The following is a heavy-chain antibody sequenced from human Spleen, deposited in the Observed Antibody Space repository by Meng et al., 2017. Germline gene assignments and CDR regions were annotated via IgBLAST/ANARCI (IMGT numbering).Heavy chain of an antibody. Sequence: QVHVQQWGAVRWRPSGTLSLTCAVYGGSFSTYSWTWIRQPPGKGLECIGEINHSGSTNYNPSLESRATISVDTSQNNLSLKLSSVTAADSAVYYCARGPTTMAHDFDYWGQGTLVTVSS. J-gene: IGHJ4*02. CDR2: INHSGST. V-gene: IGHV4-34*02. CDR1: GGSFSTYS. D-gene: IGHD4-11*01. CDR3: ARGPTTMAHDFDY.